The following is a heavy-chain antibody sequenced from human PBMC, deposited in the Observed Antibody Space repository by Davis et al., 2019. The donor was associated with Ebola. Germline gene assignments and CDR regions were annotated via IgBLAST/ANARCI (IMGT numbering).Heavy chain of an antibody. CDR2: IYYSGST. J-gene: IGHJ5*02. CDR1: GGSISSYY. CDR3: ARGPDSDWFDP. Sequence: PSETLSLTCTVSGGSISSYYWIWIRQPPGKGLEWIGYIYYSGSTNYNPSLKSRVTISVDTSKNQFSLKLSSVTAADTAVYYCARGPDSDWFDPWGQGTLVTVSS. V-gene: IGHV4-59*01.